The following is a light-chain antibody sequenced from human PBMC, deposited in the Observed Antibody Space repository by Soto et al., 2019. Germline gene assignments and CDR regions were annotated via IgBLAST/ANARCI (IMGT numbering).Light chain of an antibody. V-gene: IGKV1-5*01. CDR3: QQDNTYQGT. J-gene: IGKJ1*01. CDR1: QNIDKW. Sequence: DIQITHSPCTLSASVGYIGSITLPSSQNIDKWLAWYQQKPQKAPKLLIFDASTLESGVPSRFSGSGSGTEFTLTISSLQPDDFATYYCQQDNTYQGTFGQGAKEDI. CDR2: DAS.